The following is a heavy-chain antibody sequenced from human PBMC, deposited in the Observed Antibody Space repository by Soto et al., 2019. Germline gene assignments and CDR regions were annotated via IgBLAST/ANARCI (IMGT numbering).Heavy chain of an antibody. D-gene: IGHD3-10*01. J-gene: IGHJ3*02. CDR3: AREAFGELSNDGDAFDI. V-gene: IGHV1-69*04. CDR2: IIPILGIA. Sequence: SVKVSCKASGYTFTSYTISSVRQAPGQGLEWMGRIIPILGIANYAQKFQGRVTITADKSTSTAYMELSSLRSEDTAVYYCAREAFGELSNDGDAFDIWGQGTMVTVSS. CDR1: GYTFTSYT.